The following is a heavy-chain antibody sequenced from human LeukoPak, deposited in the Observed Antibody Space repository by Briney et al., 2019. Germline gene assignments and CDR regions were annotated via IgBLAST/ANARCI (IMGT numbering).Heavy chain of an antibody. J-gene: IGHJ5*02. D-gene: IGHD6-13*01. V-gene: IGHV1-18*01. Sequence: GASVKVSCRASGYIFTSYGISWVRQAPGQGLEWMGWISPYNGDTNYAQKLQGRVTMTTDTSTSTAYMELRSLRSDDTAVYYCARDGYSSSWPPSWFDPWGQGTLVTVSS. CDR3: ARDGYSSSWPPSWFDP. CDR1: GYIFTSYG. CDR2: ISPYNGDT.